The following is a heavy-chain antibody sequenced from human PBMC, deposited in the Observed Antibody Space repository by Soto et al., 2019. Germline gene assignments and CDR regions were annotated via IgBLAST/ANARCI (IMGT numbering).Heavy chain of an antibody. J-gene: IGHJ5*02. CDR3: AKDISFGPIVGQFDP. Sequence: EVQLVESGGGLVQPGRSLRLSCAASGFTFDDYAMHWVRQAPGNGLEWVSGISWNSGSIRYADSVKGRFTISRDNAKNSLYLQMNSLRAEDTALYYCAKDISFGPIVGQFDPWGQGTLVTVSS. CDR2: ISWNSGSI. D-gene: IGHD2-21*01. V-gene: IGHV3-9*01. CDR1: GFTFDDYA.